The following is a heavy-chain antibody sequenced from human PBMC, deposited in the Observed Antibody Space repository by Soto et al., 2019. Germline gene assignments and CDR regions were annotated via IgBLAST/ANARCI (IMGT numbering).Heavy chain of an antibody. Sequence: SVKVSCKASGYTFTSYGISWVRQSPGQGLEWMGWISAYNGNTNNAQKFQGRVAVTTDTSMSTAYMELMNLRSDDTAVYYCARTSGYSSTDNWFDPWGQGTLVTVSS. D-gene: IGHD6-13*01. CDR3: ARTSGYSSTDNWFDP. CDR2: ISAYNGNT. CDR1: GYTFTSYG. V-gene: IGHV1-18*01. J-gene: IGHJ5*02.